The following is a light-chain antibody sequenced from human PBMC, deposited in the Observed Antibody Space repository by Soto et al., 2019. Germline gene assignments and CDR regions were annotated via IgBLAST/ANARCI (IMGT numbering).Light chain of an antibody. CDR1: QGISNY. CDR2: AAS. V-gene: IGKV1-27*01. J-gene: IGKJ1*01. Sequence: DIQMTQSPSSVSASVGDRVTITCRASQGISNYLAWYQQKPGKVPKLLIYAASTLQSGVPSRFSGSGSGTDFTLTITSLQPEDVATYYCQKYNSAPWTFGQGSKVEIK. CDR3: QKYNSAPWT.